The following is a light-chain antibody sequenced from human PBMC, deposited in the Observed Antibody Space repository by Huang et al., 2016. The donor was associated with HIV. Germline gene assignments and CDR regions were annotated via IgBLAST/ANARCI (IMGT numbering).Light chain of an antibody. J-gene: IGKJ5*01. CDR3: QQRDT. CDR1: QSVSRN. V-gene: IGKV3-11*01. CDR2: DAS. Sequence: EIVLTQSPATLSLSPGERATLSCRASQSVSRNLGWYQQKFGQAPRLFIYDASTMATCIPARLSGSGSGTNFTLTISSLEPEDCAVYYCQQRDTFGPGTRLEIK.